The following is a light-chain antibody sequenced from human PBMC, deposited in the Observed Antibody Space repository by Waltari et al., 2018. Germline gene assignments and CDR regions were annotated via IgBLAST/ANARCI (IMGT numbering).Light chain of an antibody. CDR3: QQYNTYSS. CDR1: QSISNY. Sequence: DIQMTQSPSTLSASVGDRVTITCRASQSISNYLAWYQQKPGKAPNLLIYKASIVKSGVSSRFSGSGSGTQFTLTISSLQPGDFATYFCQQYNTYSSFGQGTKLEIK. V-gene: IGKV1-5*03. J-gene: IGKJ2*01. CDR2: KAS.